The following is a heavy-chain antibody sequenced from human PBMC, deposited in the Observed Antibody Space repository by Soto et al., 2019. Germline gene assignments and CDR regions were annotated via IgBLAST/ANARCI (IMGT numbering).Heavy chain of an antibody. V-gene: IGHV1-69*02. CDR1: GGTFSSYT. CDR3: AGAPGGDFWSGLSPDY. J-gene: IGHJ4*02. Sequence: QVQLVQSGAEVKKPGSSVKVSCKASGGTFSSYTISWVRQAPGQGLEWMGRIIPILGIANYAQKFQGRVTITADKSTSTAYMALSSLRSEDTAVYYCAGAPGGDFWSGLSPDYWGQGTLVTDSS. D-gene: IGHD3-3*01. CDR2: IIPILGIA.